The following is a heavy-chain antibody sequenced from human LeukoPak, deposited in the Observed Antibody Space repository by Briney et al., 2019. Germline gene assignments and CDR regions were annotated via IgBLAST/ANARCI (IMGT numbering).Heavy chain of an antibody. D-gene: IGHD3-3*01. J-gene: IGHJ4*02. Sequence: ASVKVSCKASGYTFTSYYMHWVRQAPGQGLEWMGIINPSGGSTSYAQKFQGRVTMTTDTSTSTAYMELRSLRSDDTAVYYCARAPGDTIFGVALADYWGQGTLVTVSS. V-gene: IGHV1-46*01. CDR1: GYTFTSYY. CDR3: ARAPGDTIFGVALADY. CDR2: INPSGGST.